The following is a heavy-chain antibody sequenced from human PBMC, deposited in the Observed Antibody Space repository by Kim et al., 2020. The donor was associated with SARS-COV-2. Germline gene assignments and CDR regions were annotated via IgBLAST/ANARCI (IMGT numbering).Heavy chain of an antibody. Sequence: GGSLRLSCAASGFTFSSYAMSWVRQAPGKGLEWVSAISGSGGSTYYADSVKGRFTISRDNSKNTLYLQMNSLRAEDTAVYYCAKDGSKSSSWYLTWDAFDIWGQGTMVTVSS. CDR3: AKDGSKSSSWYLTWDAFDI. J-gene: IGHJ3*02. V-gene: IGHV3-23*01. CDR2: ISGSGGST. D-gene: IGHD6-13*01. CDR1: GFTFSSYA.